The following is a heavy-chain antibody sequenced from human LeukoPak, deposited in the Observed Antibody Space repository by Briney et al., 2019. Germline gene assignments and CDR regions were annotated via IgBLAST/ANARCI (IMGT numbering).Heavy chain of an antibody. J-gene: IGHJ6*02. CDR1: GGSISSSNW. Sequence: KSSETLSLTCAVSGGSISSSNWWSWVRQPPGKGLEWIGYIYYSGSTYYNPSLKSRVTISVDTSKNQFSLKLSSVTAADTAVYYCARDVWLDYYYYGMDVWGQGTTVTVSS. V-gene: IGHV4-4*02. CDR2: IYYSGST. D-gene: IGHD5-12*01. CDR3: ARDVWLDYYYYGMDV.